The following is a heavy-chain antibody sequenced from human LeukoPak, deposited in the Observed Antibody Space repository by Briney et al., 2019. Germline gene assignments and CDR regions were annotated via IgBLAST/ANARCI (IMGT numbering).Heavy chain of an antibody. CDR3: AKGGGSGSDTAHFDY. D-gene: IGHD3-3*01. Sequence: LTGGSLRLSCAASGFTFDDYAMHWVRQAPGKGLEWVSLISWDGGSTYYADSVKGRFTISRDNSKNSLYLQMNSLRAEDTALYYCAKGGGSGSDTAHFDYWGQGTLVTVPS. CDR1: GFTFDDYA. CDR2: ISWDGGST. J-gene: IGHJ4*02. V-gene: IGHV3-43D*03.